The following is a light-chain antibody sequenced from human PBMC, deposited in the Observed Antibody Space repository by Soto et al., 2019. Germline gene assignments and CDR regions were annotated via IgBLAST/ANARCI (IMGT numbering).Light chain of an antibody. CDR1: ISDVGGNNY. Sequence: QSVLTQPASVSGSPGQSTTISCSGTISDVGGNNYVSWYQHHPGKAPKVIIYEVRKWPSGVSNRFSGSKSGNTASLTISGLQAEDVADYYCSSYTSSGTWVFGGGTKLTVL. J-gene: IGLJ3*02. CDR2: EVR. CDR3: SSYTSSGTWV. V-gene: IGLV2-14*01.